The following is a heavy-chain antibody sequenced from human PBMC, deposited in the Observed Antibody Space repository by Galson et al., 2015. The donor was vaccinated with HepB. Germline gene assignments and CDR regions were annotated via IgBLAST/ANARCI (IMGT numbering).Heavy chain of an antibody. Sequence: SLRLSCAGSGFTVSKNYISWVRQAPGKGLEWVSLLHSDGRTYHADSVKGRFTISRDNSKNTAFLQMNSVRPEDTAVYFCARDIVLMAWCQGTLVTVSS. CDR1: GFTVSKNY. D-gene: IGHD2-8*01. V-gene: IGHV3-66*02. CDR3: ARDIVLMA. CDR2: LHSDGRT. J-gene: IGHJ5*02.